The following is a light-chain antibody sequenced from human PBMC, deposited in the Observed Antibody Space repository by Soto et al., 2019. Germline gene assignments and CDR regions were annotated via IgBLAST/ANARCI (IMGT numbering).Light chain of an antibody. CDR2: GAS. Sequence: EIVLTQSPGTLSLSPGERATLSCRASPSLTSSYLAWYQQKPGQATRLLIYGASSRATGIPDRFSGSGTGTDFTLTSSRLEPEDYAVYYWQQYAISPPSYTFGQGTKLEIK. J-gene: IGKJ2*01. CDR3: QQYAISPPSYT. CDR1: PSLTSSY. V-gene: IGKV3-20*01.